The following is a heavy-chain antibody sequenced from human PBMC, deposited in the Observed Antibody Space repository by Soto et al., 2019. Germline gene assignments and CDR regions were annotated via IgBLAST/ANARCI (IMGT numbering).Heavy chain of an antibody. Sequence: SETLSLTCAVYGGSFSGYYWSWIRQPPGKGLEWIGEINHSGSTNYNPSLKSRVTISVDTSKNQFSLKLSSVTAADTAVYYCARRYYYDSSGDPYWGQVTLVTVS. CDR3: ARRYYYDSSGDPY. CDR1: GGSFSGYY. V-gene: IGHV4-34*01. D-gene: IGHD3-22*01. CDR2: INHSGST. J-gene: IGHJ4*02.